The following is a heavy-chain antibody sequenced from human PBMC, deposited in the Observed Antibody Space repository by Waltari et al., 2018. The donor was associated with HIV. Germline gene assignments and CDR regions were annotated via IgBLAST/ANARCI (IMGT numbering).Heavy chain of an antibody. D-gene: IGHD5-12*01. CDR3: AGGSAWLVNVLEI. Sequence: QVQLVQSGAEVKKPGASVKVSCRVSGINFNADAVHWVRQAPGHGLEWLGSINVGTIFSRYSQMFQGRLTFTRDTSETTIFMELRSLKSEDTAVYFCAGGSAWLVNVLEIWGQGTLVTVSS. CDR2: INVGTIFS. V-gene: IGHV1-3*01. CDR1: GINFNADA. J-gene: IGHJ4*02.